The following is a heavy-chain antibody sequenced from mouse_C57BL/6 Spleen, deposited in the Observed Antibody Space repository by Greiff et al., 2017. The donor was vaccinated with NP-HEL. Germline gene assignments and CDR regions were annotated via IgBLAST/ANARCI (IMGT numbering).Heavy chain of an antibody. Sequence: VMLVESGPGLVAPSQSLSITCTVSGFSFTSYGVHWVRQTPGKGLEWLGVRWSDGSTTYNSALKSRLSISKDNSKSQVCLKMNSLQTDDTAMYYCARHKGGIYYGTGYFDVWGTGTTVTVSS. D-gene: IGHD2-1*01. CDR3: ARHKGGIYYGTGYFDV. CDR2: RWSDGST. V-gene: IGHV2-6-1*01. J-gene: IGHJ1*03. CDR1: GFSFTSYG.